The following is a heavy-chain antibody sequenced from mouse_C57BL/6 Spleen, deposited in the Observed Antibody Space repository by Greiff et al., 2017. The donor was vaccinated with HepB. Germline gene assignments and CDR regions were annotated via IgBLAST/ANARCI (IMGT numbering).Heavy chain of an antibody. J-gene: IGHJ1*03. CDR1: GFTFSDYY. CDR2: INYDGSST. Sequence: EVNVVESEGGLVQPGSSMKLSCTASGFTFSDYYMAWVRQVPEKGLEWVANINYDGSSTYYLDSLKSRFIISRDNAKNILYLQMSSLKSEDTATYYCAREVGRRYFDVWGTGTTVTVSS. D-gene: IGHD4-1*01. V-gene: IGHV5-16*01. CDR3: AREVGRRYFDV.